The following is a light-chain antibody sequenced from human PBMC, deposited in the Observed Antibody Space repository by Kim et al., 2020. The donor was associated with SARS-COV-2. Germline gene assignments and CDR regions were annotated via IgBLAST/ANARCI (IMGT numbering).Light chain of an antibody. CDR1: SRDVGYYNS. CDR2: EVS. V-gene: IGLV2-14*01. J-gene: IGLJ1*01. CDR3: SSHTTGSTYV. Sequence: GQSIPICCTGASRDVGYYNSVSWYQQHQGKAPKLIIYEVSGRNSGVSNRFSGAQSGDTASLTISGLRAEDEADYYCSSHTTGSTYVFGAGTKVTVL.